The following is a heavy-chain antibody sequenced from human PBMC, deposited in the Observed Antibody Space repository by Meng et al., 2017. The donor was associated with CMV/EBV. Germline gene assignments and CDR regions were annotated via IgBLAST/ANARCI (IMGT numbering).Heavy chain of an antibody. J-gene: IGHJ5*02. CDR3: ARDRDIVVVPGDPWFDP. CDR2: IYYSGST. CDR1: GGSISKRSYY. D-gene: IGHD2-2*01. Sequence: QLRLEESGPGPVEPSETLSLHCTVSGGSISKRSYYWGWIRQPPGKGLEWIGSIYYSGSTYYNPSLKSRVTISVDTSKNQFSLKLSSVTAADTAVYYCARDRDIVVVPGDPWFDPWGQGTLVTVSS. V-gene: IGHV4-39*07.